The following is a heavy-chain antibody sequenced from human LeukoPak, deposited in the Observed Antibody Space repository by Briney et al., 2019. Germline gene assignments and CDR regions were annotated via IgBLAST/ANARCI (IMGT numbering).Heavy chain of an antibody. CDR3: ARHPQSYYDILTGYFLGAFDI. CDR2: IYYSGST. D-gene: IGHD3-9*01. CDR1: GGSISSYY. Sequence: SETLSLTCTVSGGSISSYYWSWIRQPPGKGLEWIGYIYYSGSTNYNPSLKSRVTISVDTSKNQFSLKLSSVTAADTAVYYCARHPQSYYDILTGYFLGAFDIWGQGTMVAVSS. J-gene: IGHJ3*02. V-gene: IGHV4-59*01.